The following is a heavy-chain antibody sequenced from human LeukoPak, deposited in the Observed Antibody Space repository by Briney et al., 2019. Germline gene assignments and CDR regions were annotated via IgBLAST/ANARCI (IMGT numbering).Heavy chain of an antibody. Sequence: SETLSLTCAVYGGSFSGYYWSWIRQPPGKGLEWIGEINHSGSTNYNPSLKSRVTISVNTSKNQFSLKLSSVTAADTAVYYCARDGGYSGYDYPYYYYGMDVWGQGTTVTVSS. CDR2: INHSGST. V-gene: IGHV4-34*01. CDR3: ARDGGYSGYDYPYYYYGMDV. CDR1: GGSFSGYY. J-gene: IGHJ6*02. D-gene: IGHD5-12*01.